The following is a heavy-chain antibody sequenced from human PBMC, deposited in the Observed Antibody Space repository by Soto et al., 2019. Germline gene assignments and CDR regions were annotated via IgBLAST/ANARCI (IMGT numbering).Heavy chain of an antibody. CDR3: ATSRGFCTSTSCSTIDH. CDR2: IYYRGST. D-gene: IGHD2-2*01. J-gene: IGHJ4*02. CDR1: GGSISSSSYY. V-gene: IGHV4-39*01. Sequence: QLQLQESGPGLVKPSETLSLTCTVSGGSISSSSYYWGWIHQPPGKGLEWIGGIYYRGSTHYNPSLKSRVTITVDTSKNQVSLKLSSVTAADTAMYYCATSRGFCTSTSCSTIDHWGQGTLVTASS.